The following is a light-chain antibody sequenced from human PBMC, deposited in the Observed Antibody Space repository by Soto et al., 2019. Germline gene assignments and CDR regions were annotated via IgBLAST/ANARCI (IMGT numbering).Light chain of an antibody. CDR1: PTIRSNY. V-gene: IGKV3-20*01. CDR2: GAS. Sequence: ETVLTQSPGTLSLSPGERATLYCRASPTIRSNYLAWYRQTPGQAPSLLIYGASNRATGIADRFSGSGSGADFTLIISRLEPEDFALYYCQQYGSSPWTFGQGTKVEIK. CDR3: QQYGSSPWT. J-gene: IGKJ1*01.